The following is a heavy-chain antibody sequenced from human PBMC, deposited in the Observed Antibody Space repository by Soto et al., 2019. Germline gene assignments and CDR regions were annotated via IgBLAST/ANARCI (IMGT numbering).Heavy chain of an antibody. CDR1: GFTFDDYA. CDR2: ISWNSGSI. CDR3: EKGEVGALSY. Sequence: EVQLVESGGGLVQPGRSLRLSCAASGFTFDDYAMHWVRQAPGKGLEWVSGISWNSGSIGYADSVKGRFTISRDNAKNSLYLQMNSLRAEDTALYYCEKGEVGALSYWGQGTLVTVSS. J-gene: IGHJ4*02. V-gene: IGHV3-9*01. D-gene: IGHD1-26*01.